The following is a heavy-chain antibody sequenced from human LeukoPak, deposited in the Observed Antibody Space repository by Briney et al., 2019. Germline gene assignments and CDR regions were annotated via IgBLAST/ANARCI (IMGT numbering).Heavy chain of an antibody. CDR3: ARRGGGRVGSGSYWYFDY. CDR2: IYYSGST. Sequence: PSETLSLTCTVSGGSISSHYWSWIRQPPGKGLEWIGYIYYSGSTNYNPSLKSRVTISVDTSKNQFSLKLSSVTAADTAVYYCARRGGGRVGSGSYWYFDYWGQGTLVTVSS. J-gene: IGHJ4*02. D-gene: IGHD3-10*01. V-gene: IGHV4-59*08. CDR1: GGSISSHY.